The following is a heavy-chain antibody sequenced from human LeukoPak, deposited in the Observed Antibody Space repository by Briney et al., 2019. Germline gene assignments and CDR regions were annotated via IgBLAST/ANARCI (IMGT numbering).Heavy chain of an antibody. J-gene: IGHJ4*02. CDR2: IYSGGST. D-gene: IGHD6-13*01. Sequence: GGSLRLSCAASGFTVSSNYMSWVRQAPGKGLEWVSVIYSGGSTYYADSVKGRFTISRDNSKNTLYLQMNSLRAQDTAVYYCARGGQTFIAAAGTNLDYWGQGTLVTVSS. CDR1: GFTVSSNY. V-gene: IGHV3-53*01. CDR3: ARGGQTFIAAAGTNLDY.